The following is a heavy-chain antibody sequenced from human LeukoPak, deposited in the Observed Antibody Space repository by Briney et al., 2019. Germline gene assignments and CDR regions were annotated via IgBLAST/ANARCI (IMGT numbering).Heavy chain of an antibody. Sequence: GASVKVSCKASGYTFTSYDINWVRQATGQGLEWMGWMNPNSGNTGYAQKFQGRVTMTRNTSISTAYMELSSLRSEDTAVYYCARASQSAAGTGFDPWGQGTLVTVSS. D-gene: IGHD6-13*01. CDR2: MNPNSGNT. V-gene: IGHV1-8*01. CDR1: GYTFTSYD. CDR3: ARASQSAAGTGFDP. J-gene: IGHJ5*02.